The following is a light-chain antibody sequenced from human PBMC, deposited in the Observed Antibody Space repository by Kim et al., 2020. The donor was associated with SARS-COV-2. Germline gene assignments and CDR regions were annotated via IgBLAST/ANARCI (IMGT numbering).Light chain of an antibody. Sequence: TATLTATGNNNKVGNQGAAWLQQHQGHPPKLLSYRNNNRPSGISERFSASRSGDTASLTITGLQPEDETDYYCSAWDSSLNVWVFGGGTKLTVL. CDR3: SAWDSSLNVWV. V-gene: IGLV10-54*04. CDR1: NNKVGNQG. CDR2: RNN. J-gene: IGLJ3*02.